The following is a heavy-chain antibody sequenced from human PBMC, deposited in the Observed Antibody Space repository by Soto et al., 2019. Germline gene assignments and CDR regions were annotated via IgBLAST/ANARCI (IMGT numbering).Heavy chain of an antibody. D-gene: IGHD5-18*01. CDR3: AKDGLGAYSYGSYYFDY. CDR2: INTSGGST. Sequence: EVQLLESGGGLVQPGGSLRLSCAASGFTFSSYAMSWVRQAPGKGLEWVSTINTSGGSTYYADSVRGRFTISRDNSKNTLDLQMNSLRAEDTAVYYCAKDGLGAYSYGSYYFDYWGQGTLVTVSS. V-gene: IGHV3-23*01. CDR1: GFTFSSYA. J-gene: IGHJ4*02.